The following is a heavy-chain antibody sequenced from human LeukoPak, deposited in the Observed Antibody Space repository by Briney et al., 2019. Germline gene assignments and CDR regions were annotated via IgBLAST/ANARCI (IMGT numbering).Heavy chain of an antibody. J-gene: IGHJ6*03. CDR1: GVSISSSNSY. Sequence: SETLSLTCTVSGVSISSSNSYWGWIRQPPGKGLEWIGSIYYSGNTYYNASLKSQVSISIDTSKNQFSLRLTSVTAADTAVYYCARKGRYCSGGSCYSYYYYMDVWGKGTTVTVSS. D-gene: IGHD2-15*01. CDR3: ARKGRYCSGGSCYSYYYYMDV. CDR2: IYYSGNT. V-gene: IGHV4-39*01.